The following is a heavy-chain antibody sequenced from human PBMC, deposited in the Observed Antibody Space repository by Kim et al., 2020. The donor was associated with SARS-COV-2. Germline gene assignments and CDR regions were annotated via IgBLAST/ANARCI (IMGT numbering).Heavy chain of an antibody. CDR1: GFTFSSYA. D-gene: IGHD3-10*01. J-gene: IGHJ5*02. CDR3: AKDSWFGEFPEFDP. Sequence: GGSLRLSCAASGFTFSSYAMSWVRQAPGKGLEWVSAISGSGGSTYYADSVKGRFTISRDNSKNTLYLQMNSLRAEDTAIYYCAKDSWFGEFPEFDPWGQGTLVTVSS. CDR2: ISGSGGST. V-gene: IGHV3-23*01.